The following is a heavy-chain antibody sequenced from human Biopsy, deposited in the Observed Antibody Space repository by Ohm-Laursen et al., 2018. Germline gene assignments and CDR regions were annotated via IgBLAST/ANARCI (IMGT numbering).Heavy chain of an antibody. CDR3: GNEVCGRDY. D-gene: IGHD2-15*01. CDR1: GKTFSDYQ. V-gene: IGHV4-34*08. Sequence: SGTLSLTCPVFGKTFSDYQWSWIRQPPGKGLEWIGQFNQSGSTYYNPSLKSRVTISADASKNKFPLRLTSLTAADTAVYFCGNEVCGRDYWGLGARVTVSS. J-gene: IGHJ4*02. CDR2: FNQSGST.